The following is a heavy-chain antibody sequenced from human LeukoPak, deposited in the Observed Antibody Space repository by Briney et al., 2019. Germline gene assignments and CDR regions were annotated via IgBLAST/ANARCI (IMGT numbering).Heavy chain of an antibody. CDR3: ARDVGQGDAFDI. D-gene: IGHD1-26*01. CDR1: GYTFTSYD. Sequence: ASVKVSCKASGYTFTSYDINWVRQATGQGLEWMGWMNPNSGNTDYAQKLQGRVTMTTDTSTSTAYMELRSLRSDDTAVYYCARDVGQGDAFDIWGQGTMVTVSS. V-gene: IGHV1-8*01. J-gene: IGHJ3*02. CDR2: MNPNSGNT.